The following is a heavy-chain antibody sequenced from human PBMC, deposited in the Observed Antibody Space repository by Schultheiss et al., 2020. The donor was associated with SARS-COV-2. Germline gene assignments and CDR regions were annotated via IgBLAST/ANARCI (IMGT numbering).Heavy chain of an antibody. CDR2: IWYDGGNK. D-gene: IGHD3-16*01. CDR1: GFTFSSYG. V-gene: IGHV3-30*02. CDR3: AKAGGLLHYYYYYYMDV. J-gene: IGHJ6*03. Sequence: GGSLRLSCAASGFTFSSYGMHWVRQAPGKGLEWVAVIWYDGGNKYYADSVKGRFTISRDNSKNTLYLQMNSLRAEDTAVYYCAKAGGLLHYYYYYYMDVWGKGTTVTVSS.